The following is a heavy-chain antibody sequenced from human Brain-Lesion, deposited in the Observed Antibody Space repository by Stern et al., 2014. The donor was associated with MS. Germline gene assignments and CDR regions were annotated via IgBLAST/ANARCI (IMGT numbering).Heavy chain of an antibody. CDR2: FDPEDGET. CDR3: ATLSPGAGGNYYRHFDY. CDR1: S. D-gene: IGHD1-26*01. J-gene: IGHJ4*02. V-gene: IGHV1-24*01. Sequence: SMHWARQAPRKGLEWMGGFDPEDGETIYAQKFQGRVTMTEDTSTDTAYMELSSLRSEDTAVYYCATLSPGAGGNYYRHFDYWGQGTLVTVSS.